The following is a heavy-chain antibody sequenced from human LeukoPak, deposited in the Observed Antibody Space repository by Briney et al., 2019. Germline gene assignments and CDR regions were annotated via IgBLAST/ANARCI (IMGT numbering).Heavy chain of an antibody. CDR3: TTEYSSSRTGYNWFDP. CDR1: GFTFSNAW. D-gene: IGHD6-13*01. V-gene: IGHV3-15*01. Sequence: GGSLRLSCAASGFTFSNAWMSWVRQAPGKGLEWVGRIKSKTDGGTTDYAAPVKGRFTISRDDSKNTLYLQMNSLKTEDTAVYYCTTEYSSSRTGYNWFDPWGQGTLVTVSS. CDR2: IKSKTDGGTT. J-gene: IGHJ5*02.